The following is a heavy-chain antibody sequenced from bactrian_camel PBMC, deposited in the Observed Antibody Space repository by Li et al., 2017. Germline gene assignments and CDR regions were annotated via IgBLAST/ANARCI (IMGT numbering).Heavy chain of an antibody. J-gene: IGHJ4*01. CDR2: IGSDDTNT. V-gene: IGHV3-2*01. CDR1: GFTFSPVD. CDR3: ALDPYTLWVYGS. Sequence: HVQLVESGGGLVQPGGSLRLSCKGSGFTFSPVDLSCVRQAPGKGLEWVSSIGSDDTNTHYGDSAKGRFTVSRDNAKNTVYLQINGLKSEDTALYYCALDPYTLWVYGSWGQGTQVTVS. D-gene: IGHD3*01.